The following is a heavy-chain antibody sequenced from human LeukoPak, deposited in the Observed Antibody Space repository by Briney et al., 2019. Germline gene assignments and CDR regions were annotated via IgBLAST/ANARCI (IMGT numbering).Heavy chain of an antibody. V-gene: IGHV1-2*02. D-gene: IGHD3-22*01. CDR2: INPNSGGT. CDR3: ARPPYDSSGYYPYT. CDR1: GYTFTGYH. J-gene: IGHJ4*02. Sequence: ASVKVSCKASGYTFTGYHMHWVRQAPGQGLEWMGWINPNSGGTNYAQKFQGRVTITADKSTSTAYMELSSLRSEDTAVYYCARPPYDSSGYYPYTWGQGTLVTVSS.